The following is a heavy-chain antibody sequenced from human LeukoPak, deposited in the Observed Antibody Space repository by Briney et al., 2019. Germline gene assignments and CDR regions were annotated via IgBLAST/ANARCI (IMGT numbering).Heavy chain of an antibody. D-gene: IGHD2-8*02. J-gene: IGHJ4*02. V-gene: IGHV3-11*04. CDR1: GFTFSDPY. CDR3: AREVAYFDTAGPDY. Sequence: GGSLRLSCEASGFTFSDPYMSWIRQAPGKGLECLSYISGSGTDINYADSVRGRFTISRGNAKNLLYLQMNDLRAEDTAVYYCAREVAYFDTAGPDYWGQGTLVTVSS. CDR2: ISGSGTDI.